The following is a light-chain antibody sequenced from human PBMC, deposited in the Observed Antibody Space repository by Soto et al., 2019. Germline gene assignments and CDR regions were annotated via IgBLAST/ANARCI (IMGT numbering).Light chain of an antibody. CDR3: QQYGESPPT. V-gene: IGKV3-20*01. J-gene: IGKJ4*01. Sequence: EVVLTQSPGTLSLSPGERVTVSCRASQNVRKYLAWYQQKPGQAPRLVIYGAGTRGTGVPDRFSGSGSGTDFTLTINSLESDDSAVYYCQQYGESPPTFGGGTKVEI. CDR1: QNVRKY. CDR2: GAG.